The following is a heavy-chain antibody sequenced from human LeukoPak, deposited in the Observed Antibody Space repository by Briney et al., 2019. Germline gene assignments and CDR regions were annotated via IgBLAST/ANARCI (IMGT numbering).Heavy chain of an antibody. CDR2: IYHSGGA. J-gene: IGHJ3*01. D-gene: IGHD2-21*01. CDR3: AREVSAETPSADAFDL. CDR1: GGSISGGDYF. Sequence: PSETLSLTCTVSGGSISGGDYFWSWVRQPPGKGLAWVGYIYHSGGAHYNPSLKGPASISIDTSKNQIFLEMRSVSAAVTAVYYCAREVSAETPSADAFDLWGQGTIVTVSS. V-gene: IGHV4-30-4*01.